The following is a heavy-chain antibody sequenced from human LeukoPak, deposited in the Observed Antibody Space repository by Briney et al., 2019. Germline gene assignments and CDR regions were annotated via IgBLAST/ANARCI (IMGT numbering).Heavy chain of an antibody. J-gene: IGHJ4*02. Sequence: SVKVSCKASGGTFSSYAISWVRQAPGQGLEWMGGFIPIFGTANYAQNSQGRVTITADESTSTAYMELSSLRSEDTAVYYCARDLYDILTGYYLDYWGQGTLVTVSS. CDR2: FIPIFGTA. CDR3: ARDLYDILTGYYLDY. D-gene: IGHD3-9*01. V-gene: IGHV1-69*13. CDR1: GGTFSSYA.